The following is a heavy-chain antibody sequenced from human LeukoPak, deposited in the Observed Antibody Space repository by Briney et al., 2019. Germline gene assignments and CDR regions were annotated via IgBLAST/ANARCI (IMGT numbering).Heavy chain of an antibody. Sequence: GGSLRLSCAASGFTFNKYAMHWVRQAPGKGLEWVAVVSYLGNDKFYADSVKGRFTISRDNAKNSVYLQMKSLRAEDTAIYFCAREGGIVGATHYFDYWGQGTLVTVSS. CDR2: VSYLGNDK. J-gene: IGHJ4*02. D-gene: IGHD1-26*01. CDR1: GFTFNKYA. V-gene: IGHV3-30-3*01. CDR3: AREGGIVGATHYFDY.